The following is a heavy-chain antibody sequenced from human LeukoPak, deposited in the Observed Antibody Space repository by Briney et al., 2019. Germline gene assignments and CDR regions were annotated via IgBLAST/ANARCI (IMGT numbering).Heavy chain of an antibody. CDR2: INPNSGGT. CDR1: GYTFTGYY. CDR3: ARDYYRWSGFYYYMDV. J-gene: IGHJ6*03. D-gene: IGHD3-3*01. Sequence: ASVKVSCKASGYTFTGYYMHWVRQAPGQGLEWMGLINPNSGGTNYAQKFQGRVTMTRDTSISTAYMELSRLRSDDTAVYYCARDYYRWSGFYYYMDVWGKGTTVTVSS. V-gene: IGHV1-2*02.